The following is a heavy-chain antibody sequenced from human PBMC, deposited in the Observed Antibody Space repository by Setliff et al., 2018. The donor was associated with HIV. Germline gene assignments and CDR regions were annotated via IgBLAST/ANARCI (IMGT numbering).Heavy chain of an antibody. CDR3: SRWPFDY. J-gene: IGHJ4*02. D-gene: IGHD2-15*01. CDR1: GFSFTIYA. CDR2: IRGSGGST. Sequence: PGGSLRLSCSASGFSFTIYAMSWVRQAPGKGLEWVSGIRGSGGSTYYADSVRGRFTISRDDAKSSVFLQMNNLRAEDTAVYYCSRWPFDYWGRGTLVTVSS. V-gene: IGHV3-23*01.